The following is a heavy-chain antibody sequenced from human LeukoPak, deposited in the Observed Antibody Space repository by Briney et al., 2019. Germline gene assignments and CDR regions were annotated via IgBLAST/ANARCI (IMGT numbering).Heavy chain of an antibody. CDR3: ARLSYSTGWAYWFDP. Sequence: SETLSPTCTVSGDSISNSVYYWSWIRQHPGKGLEWIGYIHHSGSAYYSPTLKSRLTISVDTAKNQFSLKLSSVTAADTAVYYCARLSYSTGWAYWFDPWGQGTLSPSPQ. D-gene: IGHD6-19*01. CDR2: IHHSGSA. V-gene: IGHV4-31*02. J-gene: IGHJ5*02. CDR1: GDSISNSVYY.